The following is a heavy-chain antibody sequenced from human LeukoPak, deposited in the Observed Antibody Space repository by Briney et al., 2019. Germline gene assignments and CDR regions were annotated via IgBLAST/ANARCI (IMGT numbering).Heavy chain of an antibody. V-gene: IGHV3-74*01. Sequence: PGGSLRLSCAASGFTFSSYWMHWVRQAPGKGLVWVSRINGDGRSTSYADSVKGRFTISRDNAKNTLYLQMNSLRAEDTAVYYCARDDILTGTDYWGQGTLVTVSS. CDR1: GFTFSSYW. CDR2: INGDGRST. J-gene: IGHJ4*02. CDR3: ARDDILTGTDY. D-gene: IGHD3-9*01.